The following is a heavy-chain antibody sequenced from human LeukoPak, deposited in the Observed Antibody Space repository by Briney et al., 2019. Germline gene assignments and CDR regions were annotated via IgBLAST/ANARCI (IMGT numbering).Heavy chain of an antibody. CDR2: IYPSGST. V-gene: IGHV4-38-2*02. D-gene: IGHD3-22*01. J-gene: IGHJ6*02. CDR1: GYSISSGYY. Sequence: SETLSLTCTVSGYSISSGYYWGWIRQPPGKRLEWIGSIYPSGSTFYNPSLKSRVTMSADTSRNQFSLKLSSVTAADTAVYYCARDPYDSSGETYYYGMDVWGQGTTVTVSS. CDR3: ARDPYDSSGETYYYGMDV.